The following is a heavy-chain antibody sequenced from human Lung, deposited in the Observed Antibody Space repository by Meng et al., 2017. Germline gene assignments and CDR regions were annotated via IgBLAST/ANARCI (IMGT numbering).Heavy chain of an antibody. Sequence: VEIQGWGAGMWTPSGNLPLNGVGSGGSISDYCWSWIRQPPGKGLEWIGEINHSGSTNYHPPLESRATISVDTSQNNLSLKLSYVTAADSAVYYCARGPTTMAHDFDYWGQGTLVTVSS. V-gene: IGHV4-34*01. CDR1: GGSISDYC. CDR3: ARGPTTMAHDFDY. CDR2: INHSGST. J-gene: IGHJ4*02. D-gene: IGHD4-11*01.